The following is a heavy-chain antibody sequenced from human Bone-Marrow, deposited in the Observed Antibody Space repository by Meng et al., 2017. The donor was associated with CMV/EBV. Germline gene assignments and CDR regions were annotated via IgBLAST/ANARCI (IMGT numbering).Heavy chain of an antibody. CDR3: ARGRGYSGYAVG. CDR2: IYYSGST. V-gene: IGHV4-59*01. CDR1: GGSISSYS. J-gene: IGHJ4*02. Sequence: SETLSLTCTVSGGSISSYSWSWIRQPPGKGLEWIGNIYYSGSTNYNPSLKSRVTISVDTSTNQFSLKLSSVPAADTAGYYCARGRGYSGYAVGWGQGTLVTVSS. D-gene: IGHD5-12*01.